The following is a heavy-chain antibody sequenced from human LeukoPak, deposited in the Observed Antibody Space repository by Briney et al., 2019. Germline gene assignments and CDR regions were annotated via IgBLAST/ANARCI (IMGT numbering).Heavy chain of an antibody. D-gene: IGHD3-10*01. CDR3: ARDKVAMVRGVPMVPGDY. CDR1: GFTFSSYA. CDR2: ISYDGSNK. J-gene: IGHJ4*02. Sequence: PGRSLRLSCAASGFTFSSYAMHWVRQAPGKGLEWVAVISYDGSNKYYADSVKGRFTISRDNSKNTLYLQMNSLRAEDTAVYYCARDKVAMVRGVPMVPGDYWGQGTLVTVSS. V-gene: IGHV3-30-3*01.